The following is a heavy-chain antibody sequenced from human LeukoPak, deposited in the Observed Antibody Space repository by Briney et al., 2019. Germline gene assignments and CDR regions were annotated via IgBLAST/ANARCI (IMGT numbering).Heavy chain of an antibody. CDR1: GYSFTSYW. CDR3: ARHTSGSYHAPLDY. D-gene: IGHD1-26*01. V-gene: IGHV5-51*01. Sequence: GESLQISCQGSGYSFTSYWIAWVRQMPGKGLEWMGIIYPGDSDTRYSPSFQGQVTISADKSISTAYLQCSSLKASDTAMYYCARHTSGSYHAPLDYWGQGTLVTVSS. J-gene: IGHJ4*02. CDR2: IYPGDSDT.